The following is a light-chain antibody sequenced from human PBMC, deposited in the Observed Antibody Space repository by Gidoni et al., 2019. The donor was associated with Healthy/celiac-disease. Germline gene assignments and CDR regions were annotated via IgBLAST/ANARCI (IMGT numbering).Light chain of an antibody. CDR3: QXRSN. CDR2: DAS. Sequence: EIVLTQSPATLSLSPGDRATLSCRASQSVSSYLAWYQQKPGQAPRLLIYDASNRATGIPARFSGSGSGTDFTLTISSLEPEDFAVYYCQXRSNFGQXTRLEXK. V-gene: IGKV3-11*01. CDR1: QSVSSY. J-gene: IGKJ5*01.